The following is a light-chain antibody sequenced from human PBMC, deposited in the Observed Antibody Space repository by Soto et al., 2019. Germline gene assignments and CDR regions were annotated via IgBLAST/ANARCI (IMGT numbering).Light chain of an antibody. CDR1: QSISYY. CDR2: STS. J-gene: IGKJ1*01. V-gene: IGKV1-39*01. CDR3: QQSYSTPWT. Sequence: DIRMTQSPSSLSASVGDTVTITCRASQSISYYLNWYQQKQGRAPRLLIYSTSTLQSGVPSKFSGSASGTDFTLTISSLQPEDFATYYCQQSYSTPWTFGQGTKVDIK.